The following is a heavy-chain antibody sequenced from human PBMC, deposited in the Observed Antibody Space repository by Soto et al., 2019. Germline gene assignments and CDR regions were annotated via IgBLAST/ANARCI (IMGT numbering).Heavy chain of an antibody. CDR2: IYYSGST. CDR3: ARYLYYDISGYVDY. D-gene: IGHD3-22*01. CDR1: GGSISNGTYY. J-gene: IGHJ4*02. V-gene: IGHV4-31*03. Sequence: QVQLQESGPGLVKPSQTLSLTCTVSGGSISNGTYYWSWIRQHPGKGLEWIGYIYYSGSTYYNPSLMSRLTISVDTSKNQFSLKLSSVTAADTAVYFCARYLYYDISGYVDYWGQGTLVTVSS.